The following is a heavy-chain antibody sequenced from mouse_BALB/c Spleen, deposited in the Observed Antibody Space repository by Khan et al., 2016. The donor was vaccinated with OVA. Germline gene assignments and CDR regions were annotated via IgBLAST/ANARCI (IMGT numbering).Heavy chain of an antibody. D-gene: IGHD1-3*01. CDR3: ARASGNSRFAY. V-gene: IGHV1S137*01. Sequence: QVQLQQSGAELVRPGVSVKISCKGSGYTFTDFAMHWVKQSHAKRLEWIGVISTYYGDASYNQKFKGKATVTVDKSSSTAYMELARLTSEDSTIYYCARASGNSRFAYWGQGTLVTVSA. CDR2: ISTYYGDA. J-gene: IGHJ3*01. CDR1: GYTFTDFA.